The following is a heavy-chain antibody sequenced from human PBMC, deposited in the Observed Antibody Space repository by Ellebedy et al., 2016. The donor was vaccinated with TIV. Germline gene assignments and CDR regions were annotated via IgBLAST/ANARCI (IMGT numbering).Heavy chain of an antibody. J-gene: IGHJ3*02. Sequence: GGSLRLSCAASGFSFRSYWMTWVRQAPGKGLEWVANINQDGSAKYYVDSVRGRFTISRDNAKNSLYLQMNSLRAEDTAVYYCATDGSYGDYLSPAHAFEIWGQGTVVAVSS. D-gene: IGHD4-17*01. CDR1: GFSFRSYW. V-gene: IGHV3-7*01. CDR2: INQDGSAK. CDR3: ATDGSYGDYLSPAHAFEI.